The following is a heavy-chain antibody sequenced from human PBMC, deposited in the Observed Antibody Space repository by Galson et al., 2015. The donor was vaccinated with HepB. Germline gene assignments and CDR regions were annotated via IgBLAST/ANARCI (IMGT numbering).Heavy chain of an antibody. D-gene: IGHD2-2*01. CDR1: GFTFSSYG. Sequence: SLRLSCAASGFTFSSYGMHWVRQAPGKGLEWVAVIWYDGSKKYCADSVKDRFTISRDDSRNTLYLQMNSLRAEDTAVYYCARDLGTTNYYFDYWGQGTLVIVSS. CDR2: IWYDGSKK. CDR3: ARDLGTTNYYFDY. V-gene: IGHV3-33*01. J-gene: IGHJ4*02.